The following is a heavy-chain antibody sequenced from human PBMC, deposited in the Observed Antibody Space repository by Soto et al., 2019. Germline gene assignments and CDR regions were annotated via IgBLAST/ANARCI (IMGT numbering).Heavy chain of an antibody. J-gene: IGHJ6*01. CDR3: AREVKGAWYYYYGMDA. Sequence: ASVKVSCKASGYTFTSYDINWVRQATGQGLEWMGWMNPNSGNTGYAQKFQGRVTMTRNTSVSTAYMELSSLRSEDTAVYYCAREVKGAWYYYYGMDALPQGTTVIASS. V-gene: IGHV1-8*01. D-gene: IGHD1-26*01. CDR2: MNPNSGNT. CDR1: GYTFTSYD.